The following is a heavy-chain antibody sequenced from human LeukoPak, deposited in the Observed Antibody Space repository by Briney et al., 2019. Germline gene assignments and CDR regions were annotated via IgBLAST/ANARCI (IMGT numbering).Heavy chain of an antibody. CDR2: ISAYNGNT. CDR3: ARGRALLRYFDWLSDFDY. V-gene: IGHV1-18*01. Sequence: ASVKVSYKPAEYTFTRYGVSWVRQAPGQRLGWMGWISAYNGNTNYAQKLQGRVTMTTDTSTSTAYMELRSLRSDDTAVYYCARGRALLRYFDWLSDFDYWGQGTLVTVSS. J-gene: IGHJ4*02. D-gene: IGHD3-9*01. CDR1: EYTFTRYG.